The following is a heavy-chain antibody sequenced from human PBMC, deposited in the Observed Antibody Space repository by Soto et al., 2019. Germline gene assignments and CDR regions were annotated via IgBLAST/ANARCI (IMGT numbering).Heavy chain of an antibody. V-gene: IGHV3-72*01. Sequence: SYTTQYAAAVKGRFTISREDSKNSLSLQMSSLKSDDTAVYYCVRVRLGAPTRYFDYCGQGTLVTVS. CDR2: SYTT. J-gene: IGHJ4*02. CDR3: VRVRLGAPTRYFDY.